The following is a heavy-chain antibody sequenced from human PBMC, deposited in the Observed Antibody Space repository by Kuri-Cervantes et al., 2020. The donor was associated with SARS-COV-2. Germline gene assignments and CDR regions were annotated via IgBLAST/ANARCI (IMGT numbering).Heavy chain of an antibody. CDR2: ISYDGSNK. V-gene: IGHV3-30-3*01. CDR1: GFPFSSNA. CDR3: ARDPDGQYDGSCFDP. Sequence: RPLSPSCPASGFPFSSNAMHGVRQAPGKGLEWWAVISYDGSNKYYAAPVKGRFTISRDNSKNTLYLQMNSLRAEDTAVYYCARDPDGQYDGSCFDPWGQGSPVTVSS. J-gene: IGHJ5*02. D-gene: IGHD1-1*01.